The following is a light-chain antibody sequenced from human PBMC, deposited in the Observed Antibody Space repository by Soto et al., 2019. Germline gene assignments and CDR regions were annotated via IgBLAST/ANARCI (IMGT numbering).Light chain of an antibody. Sequence: DIQMTQSPFTLSASVGDRVTITCRASQNINKRLAWHQQKPGKAPKLLIYNASTLKSGVPSRFSGSGSGTECTLTSSSLQPDDFATYYCQHYHSYSEAFGQGTKVDIK. CDR1: QNINKR. V-gene: IGKV1-5*03. J-gene: IGKJ1*01. CDR2: NAS. CDR3: QHYHSYSEA.